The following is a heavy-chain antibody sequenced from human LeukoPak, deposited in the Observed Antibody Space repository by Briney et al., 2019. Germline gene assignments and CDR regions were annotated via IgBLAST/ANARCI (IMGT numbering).Heavy chain of an antibody. CDR3: ARDGRPLDY. Sequence: GRSLRLSCAASGFTFSRYSMHLDRQTPGKGLEWVAVIWYDGSNKNYADSVKGRFIISRDNSKNTLYLQMNSLRAEDTAVYYCARDGRPLDYWGQGTLVTVSS. J-gene: IGHJ4*02. CDR2: IWYDGSNK. CDR1: GFTFSRYS. V-gene: IGHV3-33*01.